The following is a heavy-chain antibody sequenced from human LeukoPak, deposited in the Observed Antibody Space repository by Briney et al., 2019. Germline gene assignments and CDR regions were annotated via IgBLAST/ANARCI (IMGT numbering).Heavy chain of an antibody. CDR2: IWYDGTNK. Sequence: GGSLRLSCEASGYTFSSYEMNWVRQAPGKGLEWVANIWYDGTNKYRADSVKGRFTISRDNTKNVLYLEMNSLRGEDTAVYYCARARNYYDLSGLSALDYWGQGTLVTVSS. CDR1: GYTFSSYE. CDR3: ARARNYYDLSGLSALDY. J-gene: IGHJ4*02. D-gene: IGHD3-16*01. V-gene: IGHV3-33*08.